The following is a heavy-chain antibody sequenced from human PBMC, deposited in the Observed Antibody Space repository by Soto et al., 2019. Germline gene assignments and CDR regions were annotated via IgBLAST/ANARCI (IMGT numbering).Heavy chain of an antibody. D-gene: IGHD6-6*01. J-gene: IGHJ6*03. CDR1: CVSIISYY. Sequence: SVTLSLTCTVPCVSIISYYWSWIRQPPGKGLEWIGYIYYSGSTNYNPSLKSRVTISVDTSKNQFSLKLSSVTAADTAVYYCARAPSIAAQPHGYMDVWGKGTTVT. CDR3: ARAPSIAAQPHGYMDV. V-gene: IGHV4-59*07. CDR2: IYYSGST.